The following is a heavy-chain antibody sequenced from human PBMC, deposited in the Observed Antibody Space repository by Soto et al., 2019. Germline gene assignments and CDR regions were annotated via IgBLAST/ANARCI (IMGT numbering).Heavy chain of an antibody. CDR3: ARSPRGWDDWYFDL. V-gene: IGHV3-33*01. CDR2: IWYDGSNK. Sequence: QEQLVESGGGVVQPGRSLRLSCAASGFTFSSYGMHWVRQAPGKGMEWVAVIWYDGSNKYYVESVKGRFTISRDNSKNTLYLQMNSLRAADTAVYYCARSPRGWDDWYFDLWGRGTLVTVSS. D-gene: IGHD6-19*01. J-gene: IGHJ2*01. CDR1: GFTFSSYG.